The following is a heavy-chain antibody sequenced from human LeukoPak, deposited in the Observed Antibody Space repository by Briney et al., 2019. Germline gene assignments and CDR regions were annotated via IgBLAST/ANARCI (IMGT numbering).Heavy chain of an antibody. Sequence: EASVKVSCKASGYTFTSYGISWVRQAPGQGLEWMGWISAYNGNTNYAQKFQGRVTMTRDTSISTAYMELSRLRSDDTAVYYCARGSSAVALYYFDYWGQGTLVTVSS. V-gene: IGHV1-18*01. CDR3: ARGSSAVALYYFDY. CDR2: ISAYNGNT. CDR1: GYTFTSYG. J-gene: IGHJ4*02. D-gene: IGHD6-19*01.